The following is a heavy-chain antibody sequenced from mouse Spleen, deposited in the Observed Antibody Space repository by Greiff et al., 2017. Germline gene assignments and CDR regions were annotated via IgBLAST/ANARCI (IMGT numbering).Heavy chain of an antibody. J-gene: IGHJ2*01. D-gene: IGHD1-1*01. CDR3: ARDRGVVATRGYLDY. CDR2: ISDGGSYT. CDR1: GFTFSSYA. V-gene: IGHV5-4*01. Sequence: EVKLVESGGGLVKPGGSLKLSCAASGFTFSSYAMSWVRQTPEKRLEWVATISDGGSYTSSPDNVKGRFTISRDNAKNNLDLQMSQLKSEDTAMYYCARDRGVVATRGYLDYWGQGTTLTVSS.